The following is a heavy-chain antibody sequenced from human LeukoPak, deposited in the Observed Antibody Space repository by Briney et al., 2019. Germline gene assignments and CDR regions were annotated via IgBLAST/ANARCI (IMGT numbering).Heavy chain of an antibody. CDR2: ISAYNGNT. CDR3: ARDGIQQLVGFDY. Sequence: ASVKVSCKASGYTFTSYGISWVRQAPGQGLEWMGWISAYNGNTNYAQKLQGRVTMTTDTSTSTVYMELRSLRSDDTAVYYCARDGIQQLVGFDYWGQGTLVTVSS. J-gene: IGHJ4*02. D-gene: IGHD6-13*01. V-gene: IGHV1-18*01. CDR1: GYTFTSYG.